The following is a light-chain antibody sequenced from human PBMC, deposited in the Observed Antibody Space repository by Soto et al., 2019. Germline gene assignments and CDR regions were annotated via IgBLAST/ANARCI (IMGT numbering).Light chain of an antibody. V-gene: IGKV1-5*01. CDR2: DDS. J-gene: IGKJ1*01. CDR1: QSINRW. Sequence: DIQLTQSPSTLSASIGDRVTITCRASQSINRWLAWYQQKPGKAPKLLIYDDSSLESGVPSRFSGSGSGTDFTLTITSLQPDDFATYYCQHPRWTFGQGTKVEIK. CDR3: QHPRWT.